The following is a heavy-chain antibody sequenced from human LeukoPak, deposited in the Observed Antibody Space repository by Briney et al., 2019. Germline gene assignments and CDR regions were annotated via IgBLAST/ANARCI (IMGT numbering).Heavy chain of an antibody. CDR2: ITGDSKYI. CDR3: ARDFDYGDY. V-gene: IGHV3-21*01. J-gene: IGHJ4*02. CDR1: GFTFSSYS. Sequence: GGSLRLSCAASGFTFSSYSMNWVRQAPGKGLKWVSSITGDSKYIYYADSVRGRFTISRDNAKNSLYLQMNSLRAEDTAVYYCARDFDYGDYWGQGTLVTVSS.